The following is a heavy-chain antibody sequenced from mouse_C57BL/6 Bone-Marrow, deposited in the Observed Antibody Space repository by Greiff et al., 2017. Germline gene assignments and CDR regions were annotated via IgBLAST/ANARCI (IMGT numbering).Heavy chain of an antibody. CDR2: IGGDGST. CDR1: GFSFTSYG. CDR3: AKCGYYGKCCDY. Sequence: QVQLKESGPGLVAPSQSLSITCTVSGFSFTSYGVSWVSQPPGKGLEWMGVIGGDGSTNYHSALISRLSISKDNSTSQVFLKLNSLQTDDTVTYYSAKCGYYGKCCDYWGQGTTLTVSS. V-gene: IGHV2-3*01. J-gene: IGHJ2*01. D-gene: IGHD1-1*01.